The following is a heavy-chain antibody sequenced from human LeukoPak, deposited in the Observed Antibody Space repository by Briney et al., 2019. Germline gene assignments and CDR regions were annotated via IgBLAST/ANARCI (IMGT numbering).Heavy chain of an antibody. D-gene: IGHD6-19*01. CDR1: GFTFSSYS. V-gene: IGHV3-21*01. Sequence: GGSLRLSCAASGFTFSSYSMNWVRQAPGKGLEWVSSISSSSSYIYYADSVKGRFTISRDNAKNSLYLQMNSLRAEDTAVYYCARAYSSGWYGDNWFDPWGQGTLVTASS. CDR3: ARAYSSGWYGDNWFDP. J-gene: IGHJ5*02. CDR2: ISSSSSYI.